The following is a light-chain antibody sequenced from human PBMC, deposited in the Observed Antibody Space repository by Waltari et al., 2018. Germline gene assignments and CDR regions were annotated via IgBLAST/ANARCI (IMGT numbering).Light chain of an antibody. V-gene: IGLV2-14*01. J-gene: IGLJ2*01. Sequence: QSALPQPASVSGSPGQSITISCPGTSSDVGGYTYVSWYQPHPGKAPKLMIYEVSNRPSGVSNRFSGSKSGNTASLTISGLQAEDEADYYCSSYTSSSSVVFGGGTKLTVL. CDR3: SSYTSSSSVV. CDR1: SSDVGGYTY. CDR2: EVS.